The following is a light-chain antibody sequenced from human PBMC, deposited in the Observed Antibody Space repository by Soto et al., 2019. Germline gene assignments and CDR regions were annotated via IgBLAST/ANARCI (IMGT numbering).Light chain of an antibody. Sequence: QSVLTQPPSASGTPGQRVSTSCSGSNSNIGSNIVNWYQQLPGTAPKLLIYSANQRPSGVPDRFSGSRSGTSASLAISGLQSEDEADYYCAAWDDSLNGPVFGGGTKLTVL. CDR3: AAWDDSLNGPV. V-gene: IGLV1-44*01. CDR1: NSNIGSNI. CDR2: SAN. J-gene: IGLJ3*02.